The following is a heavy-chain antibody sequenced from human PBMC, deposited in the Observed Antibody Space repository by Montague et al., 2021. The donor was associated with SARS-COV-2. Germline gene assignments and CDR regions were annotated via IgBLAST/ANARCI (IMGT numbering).Heavy chain of an antibody. CDR1: GGSISSSSYH. V-gene: IGHV4-39*07. D-gene: IGHD3-22*01. Sequence: SETLSLTCTVSGGSISSSSYHWGWIRQPPGKGLEWIGSIYYTGSTCYNPSLKSRVTISVDTSKNQFSLKLSSVTAADTAVYYCARDTRIAMLVVVTRYGLDVWGQGTTVTVSS. CDR2: IYYTGST. J-gene: IGHJ6*02. CDR3: ARDTRIAMLVVVTRYGLDV.